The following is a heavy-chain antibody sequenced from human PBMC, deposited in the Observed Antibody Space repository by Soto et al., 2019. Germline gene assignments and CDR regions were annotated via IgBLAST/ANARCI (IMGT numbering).Heavy chain of an antibody. CDR1: GFTFSSYS. Sequence: PGGSLILSCAASGFTFSSYSMNWVRQAPGKGLEWVSYISSSSSTIYYADSVKGRFTISRDNAKNSLYLQMNSLRAEDTAVYYCARDHILKPPDCSSTSCYEVNFDYWGQGTLVTVSS. D-gene: IGHD2-2*01. CDR2: ISSSSSTI. CDR3: ARDHILKPPDCSSTSCYEVNFDY. J-gene: IGHJ4*02. V-gene: IGHV3-48*01.